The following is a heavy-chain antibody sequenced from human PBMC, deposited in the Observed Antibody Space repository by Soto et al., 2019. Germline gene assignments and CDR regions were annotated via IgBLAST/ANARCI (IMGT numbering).Heavy chain of an antibody. J-gene: IGHJ4*02. CDR3: ARQKQWVVVLDY. CDR2: IWYDGSNK. V-gene: IGHV3-33*01. D-gene: IGHD2-2*01. Sequence: GGFLRLSCAASGFTFSSYGMHRVRQAPGKGLEWVAVIWYDGSNKYYADSVKGRFTISRDNSKNTLYLQMNSLRAEDTAVYYCARQKQWVVVLDYWGQGTLVTVSS. CDR1: GFTFSSYG.